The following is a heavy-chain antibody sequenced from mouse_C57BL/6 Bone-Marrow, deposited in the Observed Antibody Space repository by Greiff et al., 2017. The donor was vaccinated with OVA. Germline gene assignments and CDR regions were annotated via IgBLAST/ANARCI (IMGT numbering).Heavy chain of an antibody. J-gene: IGHJ4*01. CDR2: IYPGDGDT. Sequence: LQESGPELVKPGASVKISCKASGYAFSSSWMNWVKQRPGKGLEWIGRIYPGDGDTNYNGKFKGKATLTADKSSSTAYMQLSSLTSEDSAVYFCARGDGSSPITGAMDYWGQGTSVTVSS. CDR3: ARGDGSSPITGAMDY. CDR1: GYAFSSSW. D-gene: IGHD1-1*01. V-gene: IGHV1-82*01.